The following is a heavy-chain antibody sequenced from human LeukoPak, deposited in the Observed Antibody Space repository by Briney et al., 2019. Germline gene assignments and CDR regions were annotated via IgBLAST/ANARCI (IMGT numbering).Heavy chain of an antibody. V-gene: IGHV4-39*07. CDR3: ASRPYGSGYYFDY. Sequence: PSETLSLTCTVSGGSISSSSYYWGWIRQPPGKGLEWIGSIYHSGSTYYTPSLKSRVTISVDTSKNQFSLRLSSVTAADTAVYYCASRPYGSGYYFDYWGQGTLVTVSS. J-gene: IGHJ4*02. CDR2: IYHSGST. D-gene: IGHD3-10*01. CDR1: GGSISSSSYY.